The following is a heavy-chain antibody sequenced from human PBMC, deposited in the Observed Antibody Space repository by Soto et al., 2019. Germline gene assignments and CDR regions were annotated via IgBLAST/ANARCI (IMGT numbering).Heavy chain of an antibody. D-gene: IGHD6-19*01. CDR2: IYYRGNT. CDR3: ARLTPQWPYLDY. V-gene: IGHV4-59*08. Sequence: QVQLQESGPGLVKPSETLSLTCTVSGGSISGYYWSWIRQPPGKGLEWIGYIYYRGNTHYNPSLKSRVTKSVDTPKTHFSLNLSSVTAADSAVYFCARLTPQWPYLDYWGQGTLVTVSS. J-gene: IGHJ4*02. CDR1: GGSISGYY.